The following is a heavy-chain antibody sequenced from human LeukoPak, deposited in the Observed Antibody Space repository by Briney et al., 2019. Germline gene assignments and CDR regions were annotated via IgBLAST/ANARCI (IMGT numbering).Heavy chain of an antibody. D-gene: IGHD6-13*01. CDR3: ARVGYSSSWCDY. CDR1: GFTFSNYW. CDR2: IKTDGSEK. J-gene: IGHJ4*02. Sequence: GGSLRLSCEGSGFTFSNYWMGWVRQAPGKGLQWVANIKTDGSEKYYVDSVKGRFTISRDNAKNTLYLQMNSLRAEDTAVYYCARVGYSSSWCDYWGQGTLVTVSS. V-gene: IGHV3-7*01.